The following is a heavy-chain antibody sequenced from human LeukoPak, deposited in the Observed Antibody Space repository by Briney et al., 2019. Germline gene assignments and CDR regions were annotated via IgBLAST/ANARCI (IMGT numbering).Heavy chain of an antibody. CDR1: GYTFTSYG. CDR3: ARVYGSSGDYYFDY. D-gene: IGHD3-10*01. CDR2: IGAYNGNT. Sequence: ASVKVSCKASGYTFTSYGISWVRQAPGQGLEWMGWIGAYNGNTNYAQKLQGRVTMTTDTSTSTAYMELRSLRSDDTAVYYCARVYGSSGDYYFDYWGQGTLVTVSS. V-gene: IGHV1-18*01. J-gene: IGHJ4*02.